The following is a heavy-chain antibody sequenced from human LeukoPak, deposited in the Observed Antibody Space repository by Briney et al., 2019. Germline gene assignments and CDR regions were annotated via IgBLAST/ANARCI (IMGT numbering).Heavy chain of an antibody. D-gene: IGHD2-2*01. CDR1: GFTFSSYW. Sequence: GGSLRLSCAASGFTFSSYWMSWVRQAPGKGLEWVANIKQDGSEKYYVDSVKGRFTISRDNAKNSLYLQMNSLRAEDTAVYYCAREGPGYCSSTSCYGAFDIWGQGTMVTVSS. CDR3: AREGPGYCSSTSCYGAFDI. J-gene: IGHJ3*02. CDR2: IKQDGSEK. V-gene: IGHV3-7*01.